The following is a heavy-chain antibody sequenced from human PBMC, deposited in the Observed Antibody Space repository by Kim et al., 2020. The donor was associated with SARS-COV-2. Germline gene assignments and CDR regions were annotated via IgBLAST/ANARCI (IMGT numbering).Heavy chain of an antibody. Sequence: RYSPSFQGQVTISADKSIRTAYLQWSSLKASDTAMYYCATQHYAPSAFDIWGQGTMVTVSS. J-gene: IGHJ3*02. V-gene: IGHV5-51*01. CDR3: ATQHYAPSAFDI. D-gene: IGHD4-17*01.